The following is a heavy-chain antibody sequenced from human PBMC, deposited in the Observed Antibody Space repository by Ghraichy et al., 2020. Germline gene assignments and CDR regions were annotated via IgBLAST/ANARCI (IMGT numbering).Heavy chain of an antibody. V-gene: IGHV3-23*01. J-gene: IGHJ4*02. CDR1: GFTFSSYA. CDR3: ATTRWGGDCFSN. Sequence: SCAASGFTFSSYAMSWVRQAPGKGLEWVSGIGGSGGSTYYAESVKGRFTISRDNSKNTLYLQMNSLRVEDTAVYYCATTRWGGDCFSNWGQGTLVTVSS. CDR2: IGGSGGST. D-gene: IGHD2-21*02.